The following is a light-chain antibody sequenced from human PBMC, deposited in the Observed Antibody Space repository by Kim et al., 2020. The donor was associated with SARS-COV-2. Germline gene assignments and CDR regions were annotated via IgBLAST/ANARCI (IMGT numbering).Light chain of an antibody. Sequence: SYELTQPPSVSVAPGETARMTCGGNNIGSYSVHWYQQKPGHAPVPVISFDSDLPSGIPERFSGSNSRNTATLTISRVEVEDEADYYCQLWDTSGAYGVFGGGTQLTVL. CDR2: FDS. CDR3: QLWDTSGAYGV. J-gene: IGLJ3*02. V-gene: IGLV3-21*04. CDR1: NIGSYS.